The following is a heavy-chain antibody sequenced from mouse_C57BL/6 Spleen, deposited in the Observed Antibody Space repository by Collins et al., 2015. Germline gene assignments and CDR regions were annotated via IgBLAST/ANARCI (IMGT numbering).Heavy chain of an antibody. Sequence: QVQLQQPGAELVRPGSSVKLSCKASGYTFTNYWMDWVKQRPGQGLEWIGNIYPSDSETHYNQKFKDKATLTVDKSSSTAYMQLSSLTSEDSAVYYCARTAYWYFDVWGTGTTVTVSS. V-gene: IGHV1-61*01. CDR1: GYTFTNYW. J-gene: IGHJ1*03. CDR2: IYPSDSET. CDR3: ARTAYWYFDV.